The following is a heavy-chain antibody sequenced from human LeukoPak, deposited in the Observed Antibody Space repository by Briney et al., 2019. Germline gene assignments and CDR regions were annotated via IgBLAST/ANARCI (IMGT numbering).Heavy chain of an antibody. CDR2: MNPNSGNT. D-gene: IGHD5-12*01. J-gene: IGHJ6*03. CDR1: GYTFTSYD. CDR3: ARMGWLPSSFYYYYYMDV. Sequence: VASVKVSCKASGYTFTSYDINWVRQATGQGLEWMGWMNPNSGNTGYAQKFQGRVTMTRNTSISTAYMELSSLRSEDTAVYYCARMGWLPSSFYYYYYMDVWGKGTTVTISS. V-gene: IGHV1-8*01.